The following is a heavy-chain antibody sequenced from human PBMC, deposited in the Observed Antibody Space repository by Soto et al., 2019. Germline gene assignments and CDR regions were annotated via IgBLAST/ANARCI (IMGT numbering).Heavy chain of an antibody. CDR1: GYTFTSYG. D-gene: IGHD3-22*01. CDR3: ARDYYYDSSGYSTPFDC. J-gene: IGHJ4*02. V-gene: IGHV1-18*04. Sequence: ASVKVSCKASGYTFTSYGISWVRQAPGQGLEWMGWISAYNGNTNYAQKLQGRVTMTTDTPTSTAYMELRSLRSDDTAVYYCARDYYYDSSGYSTPFDCWGQGTLVTVSS. CDR2: ISAYNGNT.